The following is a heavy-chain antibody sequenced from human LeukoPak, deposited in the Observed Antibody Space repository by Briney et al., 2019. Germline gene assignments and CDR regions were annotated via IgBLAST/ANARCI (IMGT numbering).Heavy chain of an antibody. J-gene: IGHJ6*03. Sequence: PSETLSLKCTVSGGSITNYYWTWIRQPPGKGLEWIGDIHYSGSTNYNPSLKSRVTISVDTSKNQFSLKLSSVTAADTAVYYCARASGTYCYYYYMDVWGKGTTVTVSS. V-gene: IGHV4-59*01. CDR1: GGSITNYY. CDR2: IHYSGST. CDR3: ARASGTYCYYYYMDV. D-gene: IGHD1-1*01.